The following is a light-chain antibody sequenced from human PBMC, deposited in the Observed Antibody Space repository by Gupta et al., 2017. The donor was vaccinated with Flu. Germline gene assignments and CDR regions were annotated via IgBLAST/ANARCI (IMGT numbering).Light chain of an antibody. V-gene: IGLV2-14*04. J-gene: IGLJ2*01. CDR1: SSSIVGYNS. CDR3: SSYKNTNTHWL. Sequence: INISCTGTSSSIVGYNSVTWYQQHPGTAPKLLMCSVRNRPSGVPTRFSGSKSGNTASLTIYGLQAEDEADYYCSSYKNTNTHWLFGGGTKMTVL. CDR2: SVR.